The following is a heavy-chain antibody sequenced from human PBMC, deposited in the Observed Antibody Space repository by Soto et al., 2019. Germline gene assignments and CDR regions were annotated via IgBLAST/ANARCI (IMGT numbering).Heavy chain of an antibody. CDR1: GGSVRSDSFY. D-gene: IGHD3-22*01. J-gene: IGHJ4*02. Sequence: SETLSLTCTVSGGSVRSDSFYWSWIRQPPGKGLEWIAFIYHSGSTNYNPSLNSRVTISVDTSKNRFSLKLTSVTAADTAIYYCARARYDNSGYYAENYHDYWGQGTMVTV. V-gene: IGHV4-61*01. CDR3: ARARYDNSGYYAENYHDY. CDR2: IYHSGST.